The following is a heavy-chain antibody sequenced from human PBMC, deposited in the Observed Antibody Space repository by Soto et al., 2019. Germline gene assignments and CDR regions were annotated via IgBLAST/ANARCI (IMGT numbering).Heavy chain of an antibody. Sequence: SLTFSVSVASIRRGGYYWSWLRQSPGKGLEWSGHIYYTGSTFYSPSLKSRLTISLDTSKNQFSLDLRSVTAADTAMYYCARIEMASSNWGRITLLTFST. V-gene: IGHV4-31*03. J-gene: IGHJ4*02. CDR2: IYYTGST. D-gene: IGHD4-4*01. CDR3: ARIEMASSN. CDR1: VASIRRGGYY.